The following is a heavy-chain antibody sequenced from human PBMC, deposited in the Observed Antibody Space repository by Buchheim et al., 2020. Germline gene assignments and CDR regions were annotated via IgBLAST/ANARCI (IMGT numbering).Heavy chain of an antibody. CDR2: IYYSGST. CDR1: GGSISSSSYY. CDR3: ARDGVVGTIAAAGP. V-gene: IGHV4-39*07. J-gene: IGHJ5*02. D-gene: IGHD6-13*01. Sequence: QLQLQESGPGLVKPSETLSLTCTVSGGSISSSSYYWGWIRQPPGKGLEWIGNIYYSGSTYYNPSLKSRVTISVDTSKKQFSLKPSSVTAADTAVYYCARDGVVGTIAAAGPWGQGTL.